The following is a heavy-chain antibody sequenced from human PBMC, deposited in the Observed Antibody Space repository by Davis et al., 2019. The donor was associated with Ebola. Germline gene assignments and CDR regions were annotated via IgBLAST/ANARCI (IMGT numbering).Heavy chain of an antibody. J-gene: IGHJ4*02. CDR1: GGSISSGGYY. CDR2: IYYSGST. CDR3: ARLATGTQRNKMSFDY. Sequence: SETLSLTCTVSGGSISSGGYYWSWIRQHPGKGLEWIGYIYYSGSTYYNPSLKSRVTISVDTSKNQFSLKLSSVTAADTAVYYCARLATGTQRNKMSFDYWGQGTLVTVSS. D-gene: IGHD1-1*01. V-gene: IGHV4-31*03.